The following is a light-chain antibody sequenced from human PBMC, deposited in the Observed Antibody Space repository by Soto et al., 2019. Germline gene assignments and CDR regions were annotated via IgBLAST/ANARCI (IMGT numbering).Light chain of an antibody. CDR3: QQLSNSLMST. CDR2: GAS. V-gene: IGKV1-39*01. Sequence: DFQLTQSPSSLSASVGDRVTITCRASHSISSSLNWYQQKPGKAPRLLIYGASSLQRGVPSRFSGSGSGTEFTLTISSLQPEDFATYYCQQLSNSLMSTFGQGTHLEIK. J-gene: IGKJ2*01. CDR1: HSISSS.